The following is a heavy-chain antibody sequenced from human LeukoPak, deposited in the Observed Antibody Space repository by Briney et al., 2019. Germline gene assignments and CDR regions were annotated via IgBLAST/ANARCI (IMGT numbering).Heavy chain of an antibody. Sequence: GGSLRLSCVGSGFIFNDYSMNWVRQAPGKGPEWVSYISSRSSTIYYADSVKGRFTISRDNAKNSLYLQMNSLRAEDSAVYYCTRETAFDFWGQGTVVTVSS. CDR3: TRETAFDF. V-gene: IGHV3-48*04. CDR2: ISSRSSTI. CDR1: GFIFNDYS. J-gene: IGHJ3*01.